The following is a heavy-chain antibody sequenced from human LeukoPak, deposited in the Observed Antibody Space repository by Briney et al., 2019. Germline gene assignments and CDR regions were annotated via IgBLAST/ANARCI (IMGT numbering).Heavy chain of an antibody. CDR3: AEEKTTRSALGFDY. CDR2: ISGSGGST. D-gene: IGHD4-17*01. CDR1: GFTFSSYA. V-gene: IGHV3-23*01. J-gene: IGHJ4*02. Sequence: PGGSLRLSCAASGFTFSSYAMSWVRQAPGKGLEWVSAISGSGGSTYYADSVKGRFTISRDNSKNTLYLRMNSLRVEDTAVYYCAEEKTTRSALGFDYWGQGTLVTVSS.